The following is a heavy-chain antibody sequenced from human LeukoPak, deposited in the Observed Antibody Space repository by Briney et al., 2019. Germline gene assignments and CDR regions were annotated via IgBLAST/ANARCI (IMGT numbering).Heavy chain of an antibody. V-gene: IGHV4-59*08. CDR3: ARAVRYITIFGVAQMAHFDY. CDR2: IYYSGST. CDR1: GGSISSYY. J-gene: IGHJ4*02. Sequence: NASETLSLTCTVSGGSISSYYWSWIRQPPGKGLEWIGYIYYSGSTNYNPSLKSRVTISVDTSKNQFSLKLSSVTAADTAVYYCARAVRYITIFGVAQMAHFDYWGQGTLVTVSS. D-gene: IGHD3-3*01.